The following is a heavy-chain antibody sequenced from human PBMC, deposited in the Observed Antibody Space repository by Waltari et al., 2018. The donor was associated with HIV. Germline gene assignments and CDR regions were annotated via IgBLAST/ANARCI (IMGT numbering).Heavy chain of an antibody. J-gene: IGHJ6*02. Sequence: EVKLVESGGSPVQPGGSLRLSCTASGFTFGSHWLRWVRQSPGKGLIWVSRSNSDGGVRNYADSVKGRFTISRDNAKNTLFLEMKSLRAEDSGIYYCVKDVTLTYYGVYYSGLDVWGQGTTVTV. CDR3: VKDVTLTYYGVYYSGLDV. V-gene: IGHV3-74*02. CDR2: SNSDGGVR. CDR1: GFTFGSHW. D-gene: IGHD2-21*01.